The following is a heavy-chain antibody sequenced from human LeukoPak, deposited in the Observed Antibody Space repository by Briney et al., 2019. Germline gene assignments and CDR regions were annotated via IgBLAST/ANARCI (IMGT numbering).Heavy chain of an antibody. V-gene: IGHV4-34*01. D-gene: IGHD6-13*01. CDR2: INHSGST. J-gene: IGHJ5*02. Sequence: SETLSLTCAVYGGSFSGYYWSWIRQPPGKGLEWIGEINHSGSTNYNPSLKSRVTISVDTSKNQFSLKLSSVTAADTAVYYCARDRIKQLDFEPWGQGTLVTVSS. CDR1: GGSFSGYY. CDR3: ARDRIKQLDFEP.